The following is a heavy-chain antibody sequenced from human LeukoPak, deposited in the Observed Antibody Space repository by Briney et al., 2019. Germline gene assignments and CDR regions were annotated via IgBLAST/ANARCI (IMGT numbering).Heavy chain of an antibody. D-gene: IGHD5-24*01. Sequence: ASVKVSCKASGYTFTGYYMHWVRQAPGQGLEWMGWINPNSGGTNYAQKFQGRVTMTRDTSISTAYMELSRLRSDDTAVYYCARTSEDGYRFLFDYWGQGTLVTVSS. CDR3: ARTSEDGYRFLFDY. CDR2: INPNSGGT. J-gene: IGHJ4*02. V-gene: IGHV1-2*02. CDR1: GYTFTGYY.